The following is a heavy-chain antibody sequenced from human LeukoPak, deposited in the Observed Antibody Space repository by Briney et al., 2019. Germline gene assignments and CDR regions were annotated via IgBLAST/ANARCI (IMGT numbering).Heavy chain of an antibody. CDR1: GFTFSSYW. V-gene: IGHV3-7*04. Sequence: GGSLRLSCAASGFTFSSYWMSWVRQAPGKGLEWVANIKQDGSEKYYVDSVKGRFAISRDNAKNSLYLQMNSLRAEDTAVYYCARVSWYSSSSRYFDYRGQGTLVTVSS. J-gene: IGHJ4*02. D-gene: IGHD6-6*01. CDR2: IKQDGSEK. CDR3: ARVSWYSSSSRYFDY.